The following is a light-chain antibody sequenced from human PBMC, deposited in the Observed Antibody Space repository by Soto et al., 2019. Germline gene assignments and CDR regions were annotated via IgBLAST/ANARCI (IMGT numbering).Light chain of an antibody. CDR3: SSYTSSSTAWV. J-gene: IGLJ3*02. Sequence: QSVLTQPASVSGSPGQSITISCTETSSDVGGYNFVSWYQQHPGKAPKLMIYDVSNRPSGVSNRFSGSKSGNTASLTISGLQAEDEAYYYCSSYTSSSTAWVFGGGTKLTVL. CDR2: DVS. CDR1: SSDVGGYNF. V-gene: IGLV2-14*01.